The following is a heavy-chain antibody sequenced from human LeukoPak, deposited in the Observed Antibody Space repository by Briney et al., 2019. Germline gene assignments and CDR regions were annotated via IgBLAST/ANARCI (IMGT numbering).Heavy chain of an antibody. V-gene: IGHV1-69*13. J-gene: IGHJ4*02. CDR2: IIPIFGTA. CDR3: ARVDVFGWFFDY. CDR1: GGTFSSYA. Sequence: SVKVSCKASGGTFSSYAISWVRQAPGQGLEWMGGIIPIFGTANYAQKFQGRVTITADESTSTAYMEPSSLRSGDTAVYYCARVDVFGWFFDYWGQGTLVTVSS. D-gene: IGHD3-3*01.